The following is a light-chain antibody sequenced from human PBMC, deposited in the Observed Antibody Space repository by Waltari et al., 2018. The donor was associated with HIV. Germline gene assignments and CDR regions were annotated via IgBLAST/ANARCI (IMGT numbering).Light chain of an antibody. Sequence: QSALTKPPPVSWPPGQSIPFSCPGTSSDFGSYHLVSWYQQHPGKAPKLMIYEVTKRPSGVSNRFSGSKSGNTASLTISGLQAEDEADYFCCSYAGSSTLVFGGGTKLTVL. J-gene: IGLJ2*01. V-gene: IGLV2-23*02. CDR1: SSDFGSYHL. CDR3: CSYAGSSTLV. CDR2: EVT.